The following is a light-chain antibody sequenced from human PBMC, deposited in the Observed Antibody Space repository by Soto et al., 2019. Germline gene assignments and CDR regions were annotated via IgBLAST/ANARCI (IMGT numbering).Light chain of an antibody. V-gene: IGLV2-8*01. Sequence: QSALTQPPSASGSPGQSVTISCTGTSSDIGGYNSVSWYQQHPGKAPRLMIYEVNKRPSGVPDRFSGSKSGTSASLAISGLRSEDEADYYCAVWDDSLRGWVFGGGTKLTVL. CDR3: AVWDDSLRGWV. CDR1: SSDIGGYNS. CDR2: EVN. J-gene: IGLJ3*02.